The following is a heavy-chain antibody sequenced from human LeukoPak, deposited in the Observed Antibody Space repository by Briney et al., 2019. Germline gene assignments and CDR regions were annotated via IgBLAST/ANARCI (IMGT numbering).Heavy chain of an antibody. CDR1: GFSLSARGVG. J-gene: IGHJ1*01. V-gene: IGHV2-5*02. CDR3: AHTPAAASGNSFQH. CDR2: IYWDDDQ. D-gene: IGHD6-13*01. Sequence: KESGPTLVKPTQTLTLTCTFSGFSLSARGVGVGWIRQPPGKALEWLALIYWDDDQRYSPSLKSRLTITKDTSKTQVVLTMTYMDPVDTATYYCAHTPAAASGNSFQHWGQGTLVTVSS.